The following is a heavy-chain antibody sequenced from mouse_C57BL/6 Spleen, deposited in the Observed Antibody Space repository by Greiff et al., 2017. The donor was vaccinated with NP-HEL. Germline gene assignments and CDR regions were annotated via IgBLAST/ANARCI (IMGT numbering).Heavy chain of an antibody. D-gene: IGHD2-1*01. CDR3: ASLIYPEWYFEV. Sequence: DVMLVESGGGLVKPGGSLKLSCAASGFTFSSYTMSWVRQTPEKRLEWVATISGGGGNTYYPASVKGRFTITRDNAKNTLYLQMSSLSSEDTALYSCASLIYPEWYFEVWGTGTTVTVSS. CDR1: GFTFSSYT. V-gene: IGHV5-9*01. J-gene: IGHJ1*03. CDR2: ISGGGGNT.